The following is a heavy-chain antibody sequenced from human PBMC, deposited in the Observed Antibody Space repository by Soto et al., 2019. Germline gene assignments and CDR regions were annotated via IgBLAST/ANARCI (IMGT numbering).Heavy chain of an antibody. V-gene: IGHV3-23*01. Sequence: EVQLLESGGGLVQPGGSLRLSCAASGFTFSSYAMSWVRQAPGKGLEWVSAISGSGGSTYYADSVKGRFTISRDNSKNTLYLQMNSLRAEDTAVYYCAKDANPYYDFWSGYYYFDYWGQGTLVTGSS. D-gene: IGHD3-3*01. CDR3: AKDANPYYDFWSGYYYFDY. J-gene: IGHJ4*02. CDR1: GFTFSSYA. CDR2: ISGSGGST.